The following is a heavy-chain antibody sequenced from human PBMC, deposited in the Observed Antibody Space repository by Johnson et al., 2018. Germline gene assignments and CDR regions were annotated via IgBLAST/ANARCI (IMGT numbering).Heavy chain of an antibody. D-gene: IGHD6-13*01. CDR3: ARHKEPGTHPAEYFQH. Sequence: EVQLLESGGGLVQPGGSLRLSCAASGFAFSHYWMNWVRQAPGKGLEWVANIQLDGSEKYYVDSVKGRFTISRDNAKNSLYLHMNSLRAEDTAVYYCARHKEPGTHPAEYFQHWGQGTLGTVSS. CDR2: IQLDGSEK. V-gene: IGHV3-7*01. J-gene: IGHJ1*01. CDR1: GFAFSHYW.